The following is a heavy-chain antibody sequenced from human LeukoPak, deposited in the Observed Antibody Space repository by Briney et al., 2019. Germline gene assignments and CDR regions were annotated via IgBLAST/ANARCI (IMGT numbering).Heavy chain of an antibody. D-gene: IGHD2-15*01. J-gene: IGHJ5*02. V-gene: IGHV3-20*01. CDR1: GFSFDDYG. CDR2: INWNGGST. CDR3: ASLGYCSGGSCYSSWFDP. Sequence: PGGSLRLSCAASGFSFDDYGMSWVRQAPGKGLEWVSGINWNGGSTGYADSVKGRFTISRDNAKNSLYLQMNSLRAEDTALYHCASLGYCSGGSCYSSWFDPWGQGTLVTVSS.